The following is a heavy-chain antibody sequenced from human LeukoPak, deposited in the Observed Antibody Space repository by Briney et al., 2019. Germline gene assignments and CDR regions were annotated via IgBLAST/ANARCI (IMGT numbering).Heavy chain of an antibody. V-gene: IGHV1-2*06. J-gene: IGHJ6*04. Sequence: ASVKVSCKASGYTFTGYYMHWVRQAPGQGLEWMGRINPNSGGTNYAQKFQGRVTMTRDTSLSTAYMELSRLRSDDTAVYYCARGPGAARPLPSYVWGKGTTVTVSS. CDR2: INPNSGGT. D-gene: IGHD6-6*01. CDR3: ARGPGAARPLPSYV. CDR1: GYTFTGYY.